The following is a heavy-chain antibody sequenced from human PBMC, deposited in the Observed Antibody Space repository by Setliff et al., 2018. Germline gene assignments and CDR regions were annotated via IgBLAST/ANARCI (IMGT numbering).Heavy chain of an antibody. Sequence: GESLKISCATSGFTFRDYSLTWVRQAPGKGLEWVSAMSASGTSTYHADSVKGRFTISGDNSKNTLYLQMNSLRPEDTAVYYCAGDKPLQHNYNFWSGYCPYWGQGTLVTVSS. J-gene: IGHJ4*02. CDR2: MSASGTST. D-gene: IGHD3-3*01. V-gene: IGHV3-23*01. CDR1: GFTFRDYS. CDR3: AGDKPLQHNYNFWSGYCPY.